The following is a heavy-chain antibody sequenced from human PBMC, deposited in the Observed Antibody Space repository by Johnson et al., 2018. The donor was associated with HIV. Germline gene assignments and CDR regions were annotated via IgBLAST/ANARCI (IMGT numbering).Heavy chain of an antibody. CDR1: GFTVSSNY. Sequence: VQLVESGGGLVQPGGSLRLSCAASGFTVSSNYMSWVRQAPGKGLEWVSVIYSGGSTYYADSVKGRFSISRDNSKNTLYLQMNSLRAEDTAVHYCAKVRYYDRDAFDIWGPGTLVTVSP. CDR3: AKVRYYDRDAFDI. J-gene: IGHJ3*02. V-gene: IGHV3-66*01. CDR2: IYSGGST. D-gene: IGHD3-22*01.